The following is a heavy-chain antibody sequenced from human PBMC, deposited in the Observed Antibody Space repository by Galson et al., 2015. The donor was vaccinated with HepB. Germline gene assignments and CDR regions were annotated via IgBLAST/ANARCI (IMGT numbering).Heavy chain of an antibody. CDR3: ARLRRGSSYNYGDYYYGLDV. CDR1: GGSMSSLY. V-gene: IGHV4-59*01. Sequence: QVQLQESGPGLVKPSETLSLTCTVSGGSMSSLYWSWIRKPTAKGLEWIGYISYSGSTTYSPSLKSRVTMSMDTSRNQISLKLSSVTAADSALYYCARLRRGSSYNYGDYYYGLDVWGPGTTVTVS. CDR2: ISYSGST. D-gene: IGHD3-16*01. J-gene: IGHJ6*02.